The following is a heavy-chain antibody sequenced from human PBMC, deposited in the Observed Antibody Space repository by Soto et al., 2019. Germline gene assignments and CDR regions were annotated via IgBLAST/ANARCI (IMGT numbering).Heavy chain of an antibody. CDR3: ARGKIGDTARLYY. Sequence: GASVKVSCKASGYTFTIYDINCVRQSTVQGLEWMGWMNPNSGNTGYAQKFQGRVTMTRNTSISTAYMELSSLRSEDTAVYYCARGKIGDTARLYYWGQGTLVTVSS. V-gene: IGHV1-8*01. D-gene: IGHD5-18*01. CDR1: GYTFTIYD. J-gene: IGHJ4*02. CDR2: MNPNSGNT.